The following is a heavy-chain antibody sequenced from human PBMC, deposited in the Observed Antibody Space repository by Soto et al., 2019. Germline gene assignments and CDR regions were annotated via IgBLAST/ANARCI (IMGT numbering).Heavy chain of an antibody. CDR3: ARGSIAAAGKNWFDP. Sequence: ASETLSLTCTVSGGSISSYYWSWIRQPPGKGLEWIGYIYYSGSTNYNPSLKSRVTISVDTSKNQFSLKLSSVTAADTAVYYCARGSIAAAGKNWFDPWGQGTLVTVSS. V-gene: IGHV4-59*01. CDR2: IYYSGST. J-gene: IGHJ5*02. CDR1: GGSISSYY. D-gene: IGHD6-13*01.